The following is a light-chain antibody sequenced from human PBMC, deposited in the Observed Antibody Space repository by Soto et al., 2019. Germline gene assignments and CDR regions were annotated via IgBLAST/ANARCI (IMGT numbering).Light chain of an antibody. CDR1: QTISRW. V-gene: IGKV1-5*01. CDR2: DVS. J-gene: IGKJ4*01. Sequence: DVHLTQSPSTLSASVGDRVTITCRASQTISRWLAWYQQKPGKAPKLLIYDVSSFESGVPGRFSGSGSGTEFTPTISSLQPDDFATYYCQQYNSYSLLTFGGGTKVEI. CDR3: QQYNSYSLLT.